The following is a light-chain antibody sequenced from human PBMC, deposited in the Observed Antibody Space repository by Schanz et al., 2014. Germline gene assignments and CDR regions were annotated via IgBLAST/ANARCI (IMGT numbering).Light chain of an antibody. J-gene: IGLJ2*01. CDR1: SSDVGDYNY. Sequence: QSALTQPRSVSGSPGQSVTISCTGTSSDVGDYNYVSWYQQHPGKAPKLMIYEVSKRPSGVPDRFSGSKSGNTASLTVSGLQAEDEADYYCCSYAGRSLIFGGGTKLTVL. CDR3: CSYAGRSLI. V-gene: IGLV2-11*01. CDR2: EVS.